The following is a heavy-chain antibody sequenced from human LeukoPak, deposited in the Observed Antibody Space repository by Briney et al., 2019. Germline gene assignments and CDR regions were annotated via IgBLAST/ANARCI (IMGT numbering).Heavy chain of an antibody. Sequence: ASVKVSCKASGYTFTGYYMHWVRQAPGQGLEWMGWINPNSGGTNYAQKFQGRVTMTRDTSINTAYMELSRLRSDDTAVYYCARTRESYSSGWYSDYWGQGTLVTVSS. D-gene: IGHD6-19*01. CDR3: ARTRESYSSGWYSDY. V-gene: IGHV1-2*02. J-gene: IGHJ4*02. CDR1: GYTFTGYY. CDR2: INPNSGGT.